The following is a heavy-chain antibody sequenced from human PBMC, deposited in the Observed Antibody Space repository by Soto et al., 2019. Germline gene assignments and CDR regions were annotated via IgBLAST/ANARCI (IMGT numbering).Heavy chain of an antibody. J-gene: IGHJ4*02. Sequence: QVQLVESGGGVVQPGRSLRLSCAASGFSFSDCGMHWVRQAPGKGLEWVAAISSDGSDKYYSESVKGRFTISRDNSRNTLFLQMNSLRVGDTAVYYCVKGSEVARQELDEWGQGTLVTVSS. CDR3: VKGSEVARQELDE. CDR2: ISSDGSDK. CDR1: GFSFSDCG. V-gene: IGHV3-30*18. D-gene: IGHD1-1*01.